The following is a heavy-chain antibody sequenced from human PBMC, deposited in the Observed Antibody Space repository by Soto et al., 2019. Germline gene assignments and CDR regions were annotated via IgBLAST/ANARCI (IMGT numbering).Heavy chain of an antibody. D-gene: IGHD2-15*01. J-gene: IGHJ5*02. CDR3: ARVEVVAATDWFDP. CDR1: GGTFSSYA. Sequence: SVKVSCKASGGTFSSYAISWVRQSPGQGLEWMGGIIPIFGTANYAQKFQGRVTITADKSTSTAYMELSSLRSEDTAVYYCARVEVVAATDWFDPWGQGTLVTVSS. V-gene: IGHV1-69*06. CDR2: IIPIFGTA.